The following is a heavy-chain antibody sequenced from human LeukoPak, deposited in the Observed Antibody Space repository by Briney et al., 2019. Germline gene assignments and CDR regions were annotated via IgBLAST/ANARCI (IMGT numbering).Heavy chain of an antibody. D-gene: IGHD3-10*01. CDR1: GFTFSSYG. V-gene: IGHV3-23*01. CDR2: ISGSGGST. CDR3: ARRSTVWFGAGNWFDP. Sequence: GGTLRLSCAASGFTFSSYGMSWVRQAPGKVLEWVSAISGSGGSTYYADSVKGRFTISRDNSKNTLYLQMNSLRAEDTAVYYCARRSTVWFGAGNWFDPWGQGTLVTVSS. J-gene: IGHJ5*02.